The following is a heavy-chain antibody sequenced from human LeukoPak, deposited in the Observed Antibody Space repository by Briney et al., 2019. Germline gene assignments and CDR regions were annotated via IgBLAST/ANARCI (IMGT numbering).Heavy chain of an antibody. V-gene: IGHV4-61*02. Sequence: SQTLSLTCTVSGGSISSGSYYWSWIRQPAGKGLEWIGRTYTSGSTNYNPSLKSRVTISVDTSKNQFSLKLSSVTAADTAVYYCARASLDGSGSYYYFDYWGQGTLVTVSS. J-gene: IGHJ4*02. CDR2: TYTSGST. D-gene: IGHD3-10*01. CDR1: GGSISSGSYY. CDR3: ARASLDGSGSYYYFDY.